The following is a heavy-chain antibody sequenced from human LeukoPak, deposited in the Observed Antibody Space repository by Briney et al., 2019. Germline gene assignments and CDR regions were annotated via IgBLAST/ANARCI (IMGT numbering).Heavy chain of an antibody. Sequence: GGSLRLSCAASGFTVSSNYMSWVRQAPGKGLEWVSVIYSGGSTYYADSVKGRFTISRDNSKNTLYLQMNSLRAEDTAVYYCARVVDDILTGYTKGYYYYYMDVWGKGTTVTISS. CDR1: GFTVSSNY. J-gene: IGHJ6*03. V-gene: IGHV3-66*01. CDR3: ARVVDDILTGYTKGYYYYYMDV. CDR2: IYSGGST. D-gene: IGHD3-9*01.